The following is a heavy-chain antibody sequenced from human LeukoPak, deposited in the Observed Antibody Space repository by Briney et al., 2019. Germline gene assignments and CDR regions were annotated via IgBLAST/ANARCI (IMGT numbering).Heavy chain of an antibody. Sequence: GGSLRLSCVASGFTFSNYWMSWVRQAPGKGLEWVANIKDDGSEKYYVDSVKGRFTISRDNAKNSLYLQMNSLRAEDTAMYYCARTIRGYWGQGTLVTVSS. CDR1: GFTFSNYW. D-gene: IGHD6-13*01. V-gene: IGHV3-7*01. CDR3: ARTIRGY. J-gene: IGHJ4*02. CDR2: IKDDGSEK.